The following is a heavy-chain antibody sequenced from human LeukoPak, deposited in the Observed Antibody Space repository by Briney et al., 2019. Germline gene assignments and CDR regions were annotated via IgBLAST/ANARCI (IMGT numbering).Heavy chain of an antibody. CDR3: ARDVVYGSGRYPGY. D-gene: IGHD3-10*01. J-gene: IGHJ4*02. CDR2: IYSGGST. CDR1: GFSVSSNY. Sequence: GGSLRLSCAASGFSVSSNYMSWVRQAPGRGLEWVSVIYSGGSTFYADSVKGRFTISRDNSKNTLYLQINSLRAEDTAVYYCARDVVYGSGRYPGYWGQGTLVTVSS. V-gene: IGHV3-66*01.